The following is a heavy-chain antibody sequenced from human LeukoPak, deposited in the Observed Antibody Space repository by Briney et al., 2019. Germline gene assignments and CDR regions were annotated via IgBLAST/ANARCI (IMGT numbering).Heavy chain of an antibody. CDR3: KATTPLYYYYYMDV. V-gene: IGHV3-7*01. CDR1: GFTFSSYW. CDR2: IKQDGSEK. Sequence: GGSLRLSCAASGFTFSSYWMSWVRQAPGKGLEWVANIKQDGSEKYYVDSVKGRFTISRDNAKNSLYLQMNSLRAEDTAVYYCKATTPLYYYYYMDVWGKGTTVTVSS. J-gene: IGHJ6*03. D-gene: IGHD1-1*01.